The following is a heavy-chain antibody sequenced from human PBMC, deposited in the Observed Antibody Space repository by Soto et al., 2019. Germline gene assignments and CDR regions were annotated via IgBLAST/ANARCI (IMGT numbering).Heavy chain of an antibody. CDR3: ARGIVGATRA. Sequence: QVQLQESGPGLVKPSGTLSLTCAVSGGSISSSNWWSWVRQPPGKGLEWIGEIYYSGSTTNYNPSLKSRFTISVDGSKNEFSLNLSSVTAADTAVYYCARGIVGATRAWGQGTLVTVSS. V-gene: IGHV4-4*02. CDR1: GGSISSSNW. CDR2: IYYSGSTT. J-gene: IGHJ5*02. D-gene: IGHD1-26*01.